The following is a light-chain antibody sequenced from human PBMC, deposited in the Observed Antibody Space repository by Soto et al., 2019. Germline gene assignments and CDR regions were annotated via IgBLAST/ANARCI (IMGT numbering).Light chain of an antibody. CDR2: DAS. CDR3: QQYDNLPYT. J-gene: IGKJ2*01. Sequence: DIQMTQSPSSLSASVGDRVTITCQASQDISNYLNWYQQKPGKAPKLLIYDASNLEKGVPSRFSGSGSGTDFTFTISSLQAEDIATYYCQQYDNLPYTFGQGTKLEIK. V-gene: IGKV1-33*01. CDR1: QDISNY.